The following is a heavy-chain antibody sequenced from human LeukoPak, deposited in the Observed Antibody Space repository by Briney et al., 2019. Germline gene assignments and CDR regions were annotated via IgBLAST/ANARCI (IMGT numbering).Heavy chain of an antibody. CDR2: IHSGGNT. CDR1: GFTVSSHY. V-gene: IGHV3-53*01. J-gene: IGHJ6*03. Sequence: GGSLRLSCAASGFTVSSHYMSWVRQAPGKGLEWVAVIHSGGNTNYGASVRGRFTVSIENSKNMLYLQMNSLRAEDTAVYYWARDTADPEIIIPYCYYCYMDVWGKGTTVTVSS. CDR3: ARDTADPEIIIPYCYYCYMDV. D-gene: IGHD3-3*01.